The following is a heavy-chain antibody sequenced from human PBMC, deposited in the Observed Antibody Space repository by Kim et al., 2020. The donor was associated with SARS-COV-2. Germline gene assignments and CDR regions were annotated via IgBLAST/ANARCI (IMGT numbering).Heavy chain of an antibody. CDR3: ARDHGDHPYYDILTGYYRHLMWTIDY. J-gene: IGHJ4*02. CDR2: IWYDGSNK. CDR1: GFTFSSYG. D-gene: IGHD3-9*01. Sequence: GGSLRLSCAASGFTFSSYGMHWVRQAPGKGLEWVAVIWYDGSNKYYADSVKGRFTISRDNSKNTLYLQMNSLRAEDTAVYYCARDHGDHPYYDILTGYYRHLMWTIDYWGQGTLVTVSS. V-gene: IGHV3-33*01.